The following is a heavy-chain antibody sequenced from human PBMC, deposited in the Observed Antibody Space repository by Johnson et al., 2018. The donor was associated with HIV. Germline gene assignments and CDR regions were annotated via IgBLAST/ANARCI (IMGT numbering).Heavy chain of an antibody. CDR2: ISYDGGKE. Sequence: QVQLVESGGGVVQPGRSLRLSCAASGFTFSSYGMHWVRQAPGKGLEWVAVISYDGGKEHYAESVKGRFTIYSDNSKNTLYLQMNSLRAEDTAVYYCAAFRDYYGSGLDAFDIWGQGTMVTVSS. D-gene: IGHD3-10*01. J-gene: IGHJ3*02. CDR1: GFTFSSYG. V-gene: IGHV3-33*05. CDR3: AAFRDYYGSGLDAFDI.